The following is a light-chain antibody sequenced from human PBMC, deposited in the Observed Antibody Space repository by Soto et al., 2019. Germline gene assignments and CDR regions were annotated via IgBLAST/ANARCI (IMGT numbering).Light chain of an antibody. V-gene: IGLV1-44*01. Sequence: QSALSQPPSASGTHGQRVTISCSGSSSNIGSNTVTWYQQLPGTAPRLLIYSNNQRPSGVPDRFSGSKSGTSASLAISGLQSEDEADYYCAAWDDSLNGRVFGGGTKVTVL. J-gene: IGLJ2*01. CDR1: SSNIGSNT. CDR2: SNN. CDR3: AAWDDSLNGRV.